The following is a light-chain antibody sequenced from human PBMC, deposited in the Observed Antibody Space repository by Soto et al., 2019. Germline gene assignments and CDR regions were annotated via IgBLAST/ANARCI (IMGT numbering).Light chain of an antibody. CDR2: GAS. V-gene: IGKV3-15*01. CDR3: QQYNNWPKT. J-gene: IGKJ1*01. CDR1: QSLTNT. Sequence: VVLTQSPGTLSLSPGEGATLSCRASQSLTNTFLTWYQQKPGQAPRLLIYGASTRATGIPARFSGSGSGTEFTLTISSLQSEDFAVYYCQQYNNWPKTFGQGTKVDI.